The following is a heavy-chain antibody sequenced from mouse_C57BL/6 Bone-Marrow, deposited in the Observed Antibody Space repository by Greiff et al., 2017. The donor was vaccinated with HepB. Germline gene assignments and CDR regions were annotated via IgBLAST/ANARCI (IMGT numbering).Heavy chain of an antibody. Sequence: VKLQQSGAELVRPGTSVKMSCKASGYTFTNYWIGWAKQRPGHGLEWIGDIYPGGGYTNYNEKFKGKATLTADKSSSTAYMQFSSLTSEDSAIYYCARHSNHWYFDVWGTGTTVTVSS. CDR2: IYPGGGYT. CDR1: GYTFTNYW. V-gene: IGHV1-63*01. D-gene: IGHD2-5*01. CDR3: ARHSNHWYFDV. J-gene: IGHJ1*03.